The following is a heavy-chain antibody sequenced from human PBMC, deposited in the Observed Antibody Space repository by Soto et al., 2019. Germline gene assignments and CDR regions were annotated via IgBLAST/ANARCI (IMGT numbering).Heavy chain of an antibody. CDR2: INPKNGDT. D-gene: IGHD6-13*01. J-gene: IGHJ5*01. CDR3: AKATAVRLEVCHS. CDR1: GYTFTDYY. V-gene: IGHV1-2*02. Sequence: ASVKVSCKASGYTFTDYYIHWVRQAPGQGLEWMGWINPKNGDTKYAQYLQDRVAWTRDTSISTAYMELTRLRSDDTAIYYCAKATAVRLEVCHSLGHAVLVNVPS.